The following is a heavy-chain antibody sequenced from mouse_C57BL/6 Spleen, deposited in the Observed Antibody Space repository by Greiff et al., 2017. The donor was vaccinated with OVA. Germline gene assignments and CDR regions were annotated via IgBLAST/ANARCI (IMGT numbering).Heavy chain of an antibody. D-gene: IGHD1-1*01. CDR3: ARRYGSSYVDY. V-gene: IGHV1-69*01. CDR1: GYTFTSYW. CDR2: IDPSDSYT. J-gene: IGHJ2*01. Sequence: VQLQQPGAELVMPGASVKLSCKASGYTFTSYWMHWVKQRPGQGLEWIGEIDPSDSYTNYNQKFKGKSTLTVDKSSSTAYMQLSSLTSEDSAVYYCARRYGSSYVDYWGQGTTLTVSS.